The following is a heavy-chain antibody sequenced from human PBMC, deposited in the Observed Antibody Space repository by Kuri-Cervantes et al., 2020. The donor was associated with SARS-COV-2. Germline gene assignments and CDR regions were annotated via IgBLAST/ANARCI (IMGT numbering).Heavy chain of an antibody. Sequence: GESLKISCAASGFTFSSYAMSWVRQAPGKGLEWVSAISGSGGSTYYADSVKGRFTISRDNSKNTLCLQMNSLRAEDTAVYYCAKRSGWGYFDYWGQGTLVTVSS. CDR1: GFTFSSYA. J-gene: IGHJ4*02. CDR2: ISGSGGST. CDR3: AKRSGWGYFDY. V-gene: IGHV3-23*01. D-gene: IGHD7-27*01.